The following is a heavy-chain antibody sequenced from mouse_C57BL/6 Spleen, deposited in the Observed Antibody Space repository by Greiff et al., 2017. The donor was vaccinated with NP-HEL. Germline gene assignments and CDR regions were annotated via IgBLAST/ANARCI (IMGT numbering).Heavy chain of an antibody. CDR1: GFTFSSYG. CDR3: ARPDYYGSSIFDY. CDR2: ISSGGSYT. D-gene: IGHD1-1*01. J-gene: IGHJ2*01. V-gene: IGHV5-6*01. Sequence: EVMLVESGGDLVKPGGSLKLSCAASGFTFSSYGMSWVRQTPDKRLEWVATISSGGSYTYYPDSVKGRFTISRDNAKNTLYLQMSSLESEDTAMYYCARPDYYGSSIFDYWDQGTTLTVSS.